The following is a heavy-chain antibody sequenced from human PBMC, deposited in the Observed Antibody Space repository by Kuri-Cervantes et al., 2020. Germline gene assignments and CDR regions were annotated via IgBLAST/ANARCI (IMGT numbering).Heavy chain of an antibody. V-gene: IGHV1-69*06. CDR3: ARDSRAYFDY. Sequence: SVKVSCKASGGTFSSYAISWVRQAPGQGLEWMGGIIPIFGTANYAQKFQGRVTITADTSTSTAYMELRSLRSDDTAVYYCARDSRAYFDYWGQGTLVTVSS. CDR2: IIPIFGTA. CDR1: GGTFSSYA. J-gene: IGHJ4*02.